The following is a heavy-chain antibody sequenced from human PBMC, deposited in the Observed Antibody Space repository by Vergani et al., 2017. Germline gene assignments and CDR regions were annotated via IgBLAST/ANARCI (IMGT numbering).Heavy chain of an antibody. CDR3: AREGYYDISGYYYVYYGMDV. Sequence: EVQLVESGGGLVKPGGSLRLSCAASGFTFSSYSMNWVRQAPGKVLEWVSSISSSSSYIYYADSVKGRFTISRDNAKNSLYLQMNSLRAEDTAVYYCAREGYYDISGYYYVYYGMDVWGQGTTVTVSS. D-gene: IGHD3-22*01. J-gene: IGHJ6*02. V-gene: IGHV3-21*01. CDR1: GFTFSSYS. CDR2: ISSSSSYI.